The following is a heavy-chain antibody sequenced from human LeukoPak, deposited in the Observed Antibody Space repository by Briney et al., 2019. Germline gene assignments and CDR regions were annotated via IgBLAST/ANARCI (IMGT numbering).Heavy chain of an antibody. Sequence: ASAKVSCKASGGTFSSYAISWVRQAPGQGLEWMGWMNPNSGNTGYAQKFQGRVTMTRNTSISTAYMELSSLRSEDTAVYYCARGGPTVRRPYNWFDPWGQGTLVTVSS. J-gene: IGHJ5*02. V-gene: IGHV1-8*02. CDR3: ARGGPTVRRPYNWFDP. D-gene: IGHD4-11*01. CDR1: GGTFSSYA. CDR2: MNPNSGNT.